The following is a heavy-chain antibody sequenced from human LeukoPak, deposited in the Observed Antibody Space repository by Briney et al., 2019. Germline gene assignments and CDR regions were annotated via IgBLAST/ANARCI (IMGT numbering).Heavy chain of an antibody. V-gene: IGHV5-51*01. CDR1: GYSFTSYW. Sequence: GESLKISCKGSGYSFTSYWIGWVRQMPGKGLEWMGIIYPGDSDTRYSPSFQGQVTISADKSISTAYLQWSSLKASDTAMYYCARQNISSGWGYYFDYWGQGTLVTVSS. CDR2: IYPGDSDT. D-gene: IGHD6-19*01. J-gene: IGHJ4*02. CDR3: ARQNISSGWGYYFDY.